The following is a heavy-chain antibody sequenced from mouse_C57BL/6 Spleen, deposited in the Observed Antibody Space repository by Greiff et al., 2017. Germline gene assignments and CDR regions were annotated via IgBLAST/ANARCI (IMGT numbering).Heavy chain of an antibody. Sequence: VKLVESGPGLVQPSQSLSITCTVSGFSLTSYGVHWVRQSPGKGLEWLGVIWSGGSTDYNAAFISRLSSSKDNSKSQVFFKMNSLQADDTAIYYCARSLYYSNYGGAMDYWGQGTSVTVSS. J-gene: IGHJ4*01. CDR3: ARSLYYSNYGGAMDY. CDR2: IWSGGST. CDR1: GFSLTSYG. V-gene: IGHV2-2*01. D-gene: IGHD2-5*01.